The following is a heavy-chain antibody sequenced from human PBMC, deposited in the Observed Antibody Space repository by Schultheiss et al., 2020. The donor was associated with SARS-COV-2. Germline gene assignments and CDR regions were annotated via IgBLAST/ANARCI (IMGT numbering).Heavy chain of an antibody. V-gene: IGHV3-30*04. J-gene: IGHJ4*02. CDR3: ARDRRRTYGDSTDY. D-gene: IGHD4-17*01. CDR1: RFTFSNYA. Sequence: GGSLRLSCAASRFTFSNYAMHWVRQTPGKGLEWVAVLSYDGSHKYYADSVRGRFTISRDNSKNTLYLQMSSLTSDDTGVYYCARDRRRTYGDSTDYWGQGTQVTVSS. CDR2: LSYDGSHK.